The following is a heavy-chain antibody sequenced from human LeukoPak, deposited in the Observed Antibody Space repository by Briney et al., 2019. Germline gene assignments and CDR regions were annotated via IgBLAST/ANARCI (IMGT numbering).Heavy chain of an antibody. CDR3: ARDVVVVPAAIHYGMDV. J-gene: IGHJ6*02. CDR2: IYYSGST. D-gene: IGHD2-2*01. V-gene: IGHV4-39*02. Sequence: SETLSLTCTVSGGSISSSSYYWGWIRQPPGKGLEWIGSIYYSGSTYYNPSLKSRVTISVDTSKNQFSLKLSPVTAADTAVYYCARDVVVVPAAIHYGMDVWGQGTTVTVSS. CDR1: GGSISSSSYY.